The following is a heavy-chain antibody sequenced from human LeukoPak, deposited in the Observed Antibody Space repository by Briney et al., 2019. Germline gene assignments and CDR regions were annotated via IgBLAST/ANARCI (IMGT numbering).Heavy chain of an antibody. CDR3: ARDYYDSSGYYYFDY. CDR1: GSSISSSYW. Sequence: SETLSLTCGVSGSSISSSYWWSWVRQPPGKGLEWIGEIYHSGSTNYNPSLKSRVTISVDTSKNQFSLKLSSVTAADTAVYYCARDYYDSSGYYYFDYWGQGTLVTVSS. V-gene: IGHV4-4*02. J-gene: IGHJ4*02. D-gene: IGHD3-22*01. CDR2: IYHSGST.